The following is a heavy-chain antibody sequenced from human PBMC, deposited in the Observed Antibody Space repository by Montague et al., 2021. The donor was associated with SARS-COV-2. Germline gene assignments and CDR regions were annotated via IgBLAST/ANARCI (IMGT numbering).Heavy chain of an antibody. V-gene: IGHV2-5*02. CDR2: IYWDDDK. D-gene: IGHD1-26*01. CDR1: GFSLCPSGVG. CDR3: AQRRSIVGGPYFDY. Sequence: VKPTQTLTLTCTFSGFSLCPSGVGVGWIRQPPGKALEWLALIYWDDDKRYSPSLKSRLTITKDTSKNQVVLTMTNMDPVDTATYYCAQRRSIVGGPYFDYWGQGTLVTVSS. J-gene: IGHJ4*02.